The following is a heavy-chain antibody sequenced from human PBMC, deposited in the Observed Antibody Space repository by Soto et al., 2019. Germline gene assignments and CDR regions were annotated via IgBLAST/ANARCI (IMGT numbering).Heavy chain of an antibody. V-gene: IGHV3-23*01. CDR2: ISGSGGST. CDR1: GFTFSSYA. Sequence: GGSLRLSCAASGFTFSSYAMSWVRQAPGKGLEWVSAISGSGGSTYYADSVKGRFTISRDNSKNTLYLQMNSLRAEDTAVYYCAKDSSSSDIVVVPAAIGLGPVLSPPYWGQGTLVTVSS. D-gene: IGHD2-2*01. CDR3: AKDSSSSDIVVVPAAIGLGPVLSPPY. J-gene: IGHJ4*02.